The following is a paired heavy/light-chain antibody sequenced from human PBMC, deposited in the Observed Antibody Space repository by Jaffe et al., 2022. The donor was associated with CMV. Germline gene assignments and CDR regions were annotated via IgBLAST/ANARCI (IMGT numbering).Light chain of an antibody. CDR1: QSLVHSDGNTY. Sequence: DVVMTQSPLSLPVTLGQPASISCRSSQSLVHSDGNTYLNWFQQRPGQSPRRLIYNVSNRDSGVPDRFTGSGSGTDFTLKISRVEAEDVGVYYCMQTTHWPTWTFGQGTKVEIK. V-gene: IGKV2-30*02. CDR2: NVS. CDR3: MQTTHWPTWT. J-gene: IGKJ1*01.
Heavy chain of an antibody. CDR1: GFTVSTHY. D-gene: IGHD2-2*01. CDR3: ARDSPPRFCNTATCYERFAN. Sequence: VQLVESGGALIQPGGSLRLSCAASGFTVSTHYMTWVRQAPGKGLQWVSVIYIGGDTYYADSVKGRFTISRDNSKNTVFLQMNSLRAEDSATYYCARDSPPRFCNTATCYERFANWGQGTQVTVSS. CDR2: IYIGGDT. J-gene: IGHJ4*02. V-gene: IGHV3-53*01.